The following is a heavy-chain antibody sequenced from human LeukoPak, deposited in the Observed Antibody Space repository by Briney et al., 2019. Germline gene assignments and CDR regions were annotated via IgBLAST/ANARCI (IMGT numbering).Heavy chain of an antibody. J-gene: IGHJ5*02. D-gene: IGHD3-10*01. CDR1: GFTFSSYG. Sequence: GRSLRLSCAASGFTFSSYGMHWVRQAPGKGLEWVAVISYDESNKYYADSVKGRFTISRDNSKNTLYLQMNSLRAEDTAMYYCAKGSYYYGSGSFHWFDPRGQGTLVTVSS. CDR2: ISYDESNK. CDR3: AKGSYYYGSGSFHWFDP. V-gene: IGHV3-30*18.